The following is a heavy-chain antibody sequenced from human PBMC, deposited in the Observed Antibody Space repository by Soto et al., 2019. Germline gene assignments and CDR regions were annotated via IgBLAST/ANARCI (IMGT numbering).Heavy chain of an antibody. V-gene: IGHV1-69*01. D-gene: IGHD3-10*01. CDR2: IIPVFNTT. Sequence: QVQLVQSGAEVQKPGSSVKVSCKAAGGSFASYAITWLRQAPGQGLEWMGGIIPVFNTTTYAQKFQDRVTISADEATNTAYMQLSSLRSEDTAVYYCAREYSYGSGTYFDYWGQGTLVIVSS. CDR1: GGSFASYA. CDR3: AREYSYGSGTYFDY. J-gene: IGHJ4*02.